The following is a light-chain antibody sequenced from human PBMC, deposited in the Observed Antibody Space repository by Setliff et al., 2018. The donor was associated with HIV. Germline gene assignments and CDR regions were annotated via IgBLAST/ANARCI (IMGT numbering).Light chain of an antibody. J-gene: IGLJ3*02. V-gene: IGLV7-43*01. CDR3: LLYYGGAWV. CDR2: RIS. Sequence: QAVVTQEPSLTVSPGGTVTLTCASSTGAVTSGYFPNWFQQKPGQAPRALIYRISNKHSWTPARFSGSLLGDKAALTLSGVQPEDEAEYYCLLYYGGAWVFGGGTKVTVL. CDR1: TGAVTSGYF.